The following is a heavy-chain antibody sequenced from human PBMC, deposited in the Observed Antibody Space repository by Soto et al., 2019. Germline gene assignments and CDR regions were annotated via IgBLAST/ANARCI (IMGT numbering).Heavy chain of an antibody. CDR1: GGSFSGYY. CDR2: INHSGST. J-gene: IGHJ5*02. V-gene: IGHV4-34*01. D-gene: IGHD3-16*01. CDR3: ASAVWESSFWFDP. Sequence: SETLSLTCAVYGGSFSGYYWSWIRQPPGKGLEWIGEINHSGSTNYNPSLKSRVTISVDTSKNQFSLKLSSVTAADTAVYYCASAVWESSFWFDPWGQGTLVTVSS.